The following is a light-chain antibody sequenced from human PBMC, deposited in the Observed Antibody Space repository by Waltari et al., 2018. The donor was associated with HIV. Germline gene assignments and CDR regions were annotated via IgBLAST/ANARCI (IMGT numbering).Light chain of an antibody. CDR3: VLYVGSGIYV. J-gene: IGLJ1*01. Sequence: QTVVTQEPSFSVSPGGTVTLTCGLSSGSVSTAYYPSWYQQTPGQAPSTLIYSTNTRSSGVPDRFSGSILGNKAALTITGAQADDESDYYCVLYVGSGIYVFGTGTKVTVL. V-gene: IGLV8-61*01. CDR2: STN. CDR1: SGSVSTAYY.